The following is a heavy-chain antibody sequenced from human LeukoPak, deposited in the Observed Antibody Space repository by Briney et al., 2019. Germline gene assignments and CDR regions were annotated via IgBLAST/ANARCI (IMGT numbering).Heavy chain of an antibody. V-gene: IGHV3-64D*06. J-gene: IGHJ4*02. Sequence: GGSLRLSCSASGFTFSSYAMHWVRQAPGKGLEYVSAISSNGGSTYYADSVEGRFTISRDNSKNTLYLQMSSLRAEDTAVYYCVKDITVATITTDYWGQGTLVTVSS. CDR3: VKDITVATITTDY. D-gene: IGHD5-12*01. CDR2: ISSNGGST. CDR1: GFTFSSYA.